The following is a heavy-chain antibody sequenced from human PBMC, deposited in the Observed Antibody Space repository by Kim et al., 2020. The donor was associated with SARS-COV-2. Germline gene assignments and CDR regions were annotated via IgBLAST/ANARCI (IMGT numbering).Heavy chain of an antibody. CDR3: ARDNAYGSGSYLWYYYGMDV. D-gene: IGHD3-10*01. J-gene: IGHJ6*02. Sequence: GGSLRLSCAASGFTFSDYYMSWIRQAPGKGLEWVSYISSSGSTIYYADSVKGRFTISRDNAKNSLYLQMNSLGAEDTAVYYCARDNAYGSGSYLWYYYGMDVWGQGTTVTVSS. V-gene: IGHV3-11*04. CDR2: ISSSGSTI. CDR1: GFTFSDYY.